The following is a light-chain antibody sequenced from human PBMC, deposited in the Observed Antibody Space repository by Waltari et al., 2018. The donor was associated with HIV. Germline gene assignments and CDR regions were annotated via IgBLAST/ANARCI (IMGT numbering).Light chain of an antibody. V-gene: IGLV1-40*01. CDR1: IFNIRVVYD. CDR2: GNN. Sequence: QSVLTQPPPVSGAPGQRVTISCPRSIFNIRVVYDVHWYQQLPGTPPNLLIFGNNNRPSGVPDRFSASKSGTSASLAITGLQAEDEADYYCQSYDHSLKVVVFGGGTKVTVL. CDR3: QSYDHSLKVVV. J-gene: IGLJ3*02.